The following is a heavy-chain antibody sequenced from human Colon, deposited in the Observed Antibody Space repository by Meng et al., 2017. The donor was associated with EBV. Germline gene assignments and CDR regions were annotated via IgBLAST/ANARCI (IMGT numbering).Heavy chain of an antibody. V-gene: IGHV4-4*02. Sequence: QVPLQESGPGLVKPSGNLSLTCAVSGDSISNNWWSWVRQPPGKGLEWIGEIYHSGTTNYNPSLRSRVTISVDKSKNQFSLQLTSVTAADTAVYYCARNGDYNPGLYWGQGTLVTVSS. J-gene: IGHJ4*02. CDR1: GDSISNNW. CDR2: IYHSGTT. CDR3: ARNGDYNPGLY. D-gene: IGHD4-17*01.